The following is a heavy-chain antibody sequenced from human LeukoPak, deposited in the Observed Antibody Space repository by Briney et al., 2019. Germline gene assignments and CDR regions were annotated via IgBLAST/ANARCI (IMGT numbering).Heavy chain of an antibody. CDR1: GFTFSSYG. Sequence: GGSLRLSCAASGFTFSSYGMHWVRQAPGKGLEWVAFIRYDGSNKYYADSVKGRFTISRDNSKNTLFLQMNSLRAEDTAVYYCAKPGYLTSHAFDVWGQGTMVTVSS. CDR3: AKPGYLTSHAFDV. D-gene: IGHD2-2*01. CDR2: IRYDGSNK. V-gene: IGHV3-30*02. J-gene: IGHJ3*01.